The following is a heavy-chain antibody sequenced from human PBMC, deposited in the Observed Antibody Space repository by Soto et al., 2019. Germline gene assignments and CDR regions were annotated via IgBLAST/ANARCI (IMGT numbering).Heavy chain of an antibody. CDR2: VFYTGFT. J-gene: IGHJ4*02. CDR1: GGSISGSYYY. D-gene: IGHD1-20*01. CDR3: ASSQKGYNWNYFDH. V-gene: IGHV4-39*01. Sequence: TSETLSLTCAVSGGSISGSYYYWGWLRQSPGRGPEWIGSVFYTGFTSYNPSLESRVSVSVDTSKNRFSLKVSAVTAADTAVYYCASSQKGYNWNYFDHWGQGALVTVSS.